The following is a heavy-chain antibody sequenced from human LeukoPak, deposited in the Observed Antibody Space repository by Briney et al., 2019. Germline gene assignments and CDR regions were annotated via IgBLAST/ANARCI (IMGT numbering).Heavy chain of an antibody. CDR1: GFTLDDYV. CDR3: AKDIGTGGTGWYFDL. Sequence: GGSLRLSCAASGFTLDDYVMHWVRQAPGKGLEWVSGISWNSVGIGYADSVKGRFTISRDNAKNSLYLQMNSLRAEDTALYYCAKDIGTGGTGWYFDLWGRGTLVTVSS. CDR2: ISWNSVGI. V-gene: IGHV3-9*01. J-gene: IGHJ2*01. D-gene: IGHD6-13*01.